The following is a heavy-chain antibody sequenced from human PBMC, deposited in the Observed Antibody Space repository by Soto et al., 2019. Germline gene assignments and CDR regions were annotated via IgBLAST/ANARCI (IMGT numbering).Heavy chain of an antibody. J-gene: IGHJ5*02. D-gene: IGHD6-19*01. Sequence: ASVKVSCKAYGGTFSSYGISWVRQAPGQGLEWMGGIIPLFGTTNFAHKFKGRVTITADESTSTVYMELSSLRFEDTAIYYCARAHGSSWYNWFDPWGQGTLVTVSA. CDR2: IIPLFGTT. V-gene: IGHV1-69*13. CDR3: ARAHGSSWYNWFDP. CDR1: GGTFSSYG.